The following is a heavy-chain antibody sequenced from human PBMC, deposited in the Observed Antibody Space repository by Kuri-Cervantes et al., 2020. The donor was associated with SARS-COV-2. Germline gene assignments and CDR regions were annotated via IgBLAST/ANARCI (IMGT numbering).Heavy chain of an antibody. V-gene: IGHV3-21*01. J-gene: IGHJ5*02. D-gene: IGHD6-13*01. Sequence: GESLKISCAASGFTFSSYSMNWVRQAPGKGLEWVSSISSSSSYIYYADSVTGRFTLSRANAKKSLYLQMNSLRAEGTAVYFCARDRIAAAVLHWFDPWGQGTLVTVSS. CDR1: GFTFSSYS. CDR2: ISSSSSYI. CDR3: ARDRIAAAVLHWFDP.